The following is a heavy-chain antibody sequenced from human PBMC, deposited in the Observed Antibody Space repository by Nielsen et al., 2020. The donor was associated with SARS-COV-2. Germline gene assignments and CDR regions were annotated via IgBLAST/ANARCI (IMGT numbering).Heavy chain of an antibody. CDR2: IDPSDSHT. CDR3: ARHRGYQLLFGRFDP. D-gene: IGHD2-2*01. V-gene: IGHV5-10-1*01. J-gene: IGHJ5*02. CDR1: GYLFTTYW. Sequence: GESLKISCQGSGYLFTTYWISWVRQVPGKGLEWMGGIDPSDSHTKYRPSFEGHVTISMDKSLNTAYLQWSSLRASDTGIYYCARHRGYQLLFGRFDPWGQGTLVTVSS.